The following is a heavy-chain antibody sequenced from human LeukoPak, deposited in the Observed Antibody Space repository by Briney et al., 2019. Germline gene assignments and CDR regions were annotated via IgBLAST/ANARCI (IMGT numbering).Heavy chain of an antibody. D-gene: IGHD4-17*01. J-gene: IGHJ4*02. Sequence: GGSLRLSCTGSGFTFGDYGVNWFRQAPGKGLEWVGFIRSKAYGGTTEYAASVKGRFIISRDDSKSIAHLQMNSLKTEDTAVYYCTRVDGDPLPVDYWGQGTLVIVSS. CDR3: TRVDGDPLPVDY. CDR1: GFTFGDYG. CDR2: IRSKAYGGTT. V-gene: IGHV3-49*03.